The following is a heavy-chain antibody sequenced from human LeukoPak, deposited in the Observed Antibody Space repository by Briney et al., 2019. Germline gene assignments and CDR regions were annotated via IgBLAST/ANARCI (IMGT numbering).Heavy chain of an antibody. CDR1: GGTFSSYA. Sequence: ASVKVSCKASGGTFSSYAISWVRQAPGQGLEWMGGIIPIFGTANYAQKFQGRVTITADESTSTAYMELSSLRSEDTAVYYCARDITIFGVVSPYMDVWGKGTTVTVSS. V-gene: IGHV1-69*13. D-gene: IGHD3-3*01. CDR3: ARDITIFGVVSPYMDV. J-gene: IGHJ6*03. CDR2: IIPIFGTA.